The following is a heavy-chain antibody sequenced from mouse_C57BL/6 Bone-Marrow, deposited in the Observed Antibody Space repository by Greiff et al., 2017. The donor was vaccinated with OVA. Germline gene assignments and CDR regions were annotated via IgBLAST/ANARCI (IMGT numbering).Heavy chain of an antibody. D-gene: IGHD4-1*01. CDR2: INPYNGGT. V-gene: IGHV1-19*01. CDR1: GYTFTDYY. Sequence: EVQLQQSGPVLVKPGASVKMSCKASGYTFTDYYMNWVKQSHGKSLEWIGVINPYNGGTSYNQKFKGKATVTVDKSSSTAYMELNSLTSEDSAVYYCAKANWGFSAWFAYWGQGTLVTVSA. CDR3: AKANWGFSAWFAY. J-gene: IGHJ3*01.